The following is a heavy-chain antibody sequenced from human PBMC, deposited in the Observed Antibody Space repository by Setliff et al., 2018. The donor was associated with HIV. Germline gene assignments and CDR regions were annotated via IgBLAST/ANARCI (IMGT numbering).Heavy chain of an antibody. D-gene: IGHD3-22*01. Sequence: GGSLRLSCAASGFAFSTFDMNWVRQSPEKGLEWVSAVSPGGDTTYYPDSVKGRFTVSRDDSRNMIFLQMNNLGVEDTAIYYCAKPTSGYYPRPFDLWGQGTMVTVSS. V-gene: IGHV3-23*01. J-gene: IGHJ4*02. CDR2: VSPGGDTT. CDR1: GFAFSTFD. CDR3: AKPTSGYYPRPFDL.